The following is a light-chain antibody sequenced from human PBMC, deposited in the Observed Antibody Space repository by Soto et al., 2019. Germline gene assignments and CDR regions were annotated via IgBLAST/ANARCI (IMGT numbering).Light chain of an antibody. V-gene: IGLV6-57*03. CDR2: EDN. J-gene: IGLJ3*02. CDR3: QSYDSSSWV. Sequence: LTQPPSASGSPGQSVTISCTRSSGSIASNYVQWYQQRPGSAPTTVIYEDNQRPSGVPDRFSGSIDSSSNSASLTISGLKTEDEADYYCQSYDSSSWVFGGGTKLTVL. CDR1: SGSIASNY.